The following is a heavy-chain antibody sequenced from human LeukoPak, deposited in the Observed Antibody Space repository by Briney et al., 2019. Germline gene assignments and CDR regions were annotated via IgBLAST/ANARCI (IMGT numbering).Heavy chain of an antibody. CDR2: IYYSGST. CDR3: ARVRAAAFTYYYYYMDV. Sequence: SDTLSLTCAVSGGSISSYYWSWIRQPPGKGLEWIGYIYYSGSTNYNPSLKSRVTMSVDTSRNQFSLKLSSVTAADTAVYYCARVRAAAFTYYYYYMDVWGKGTTVTVSS. V-gene: IGHV4-59*12. J-gene: IGHJ6*03. CDR1: GGSISSYY. D-gene: IGHD6-13*01.